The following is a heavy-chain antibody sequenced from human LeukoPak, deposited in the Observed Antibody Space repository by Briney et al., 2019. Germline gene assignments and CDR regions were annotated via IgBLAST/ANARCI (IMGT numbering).Heavy chain of an antibody. D-gene: IGHD5/OR15-5a*01. CDR1: EYTFGYYW. J-gene: IGHJ3*02. V-gene: IGHV5-51*01. CDR3: ARRRGGGVYEWAFGI. Sequence: GESLKISCRGSEYTFGYYWIAWVRQIPGKGLEWMGIIYGGDSDTRYSPSFQGQVTISADKSISTAYLQWSSLKASDTAMYYCARRRGGGVYEWAFGIWGQGTMVTVSS. CDR2: IYGGDSDT.